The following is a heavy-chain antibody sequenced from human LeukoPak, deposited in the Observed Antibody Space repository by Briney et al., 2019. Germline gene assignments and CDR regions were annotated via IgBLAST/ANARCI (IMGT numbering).Heavy chain of an antibody. CDR2: ISSSSGTI. V-gene: IGHV3-48*02. CDR1: GFTFSSYS. Sequence: GGSLKLSCAASGFTFSSYSMNWVRQAPGKGLEWVSYISSSSGTIYYADSVKGRFTISRDNAKNSLYLQMNSLRDDDTAVYYCARERFGDFDYGGQGTLVTVSS. D-gene: IGHD3-10*01. J-gene: IGHJ4*02. CDR3: ARERFGDFDY.